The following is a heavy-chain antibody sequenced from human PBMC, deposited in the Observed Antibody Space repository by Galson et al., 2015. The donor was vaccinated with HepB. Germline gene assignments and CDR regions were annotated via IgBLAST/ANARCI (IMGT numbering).Heavy chain of an antibody. CDR3: ARDAGPMWSVPYYFDD. D-gene: IGHD2-21*01. J-gene: IGHJ4*02. CDR1: GFTFSSYS. Sequence: SLRLACAASGFTFSSYSMHWVRQAPGKGLEWVAVISYDGRSKYYADSVKGRLTISRDNSKNSLYLQMNSRRPEDTAVYYCARDAGPMWSVPYYFDDWGRGTLVTVSS. V-gene: IGHV3-30*03. CDR2: ISYDGRSK.